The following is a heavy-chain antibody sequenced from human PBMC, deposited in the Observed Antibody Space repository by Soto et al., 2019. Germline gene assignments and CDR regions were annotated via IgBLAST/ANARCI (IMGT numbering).Heavy chain of an antibody. V-gene: IGHV4-34*01. J-gene: IGHJ6*03. CDR3: ARDPAFVNYAYMDV. Sequence: SETLSLTCAVYGGSFSGYYWSWIRQPPGKGLEWIGEINHSGSTNYNPSLKSRVTISVDTSKNQFSLKLSSVTAADTAVYYCARDPAFVNYAYMDVWGKGTTVTVSS. D-gene: IGHD3-16*02. CDR2: INHSGST. CDR1: GGSFSGYY.